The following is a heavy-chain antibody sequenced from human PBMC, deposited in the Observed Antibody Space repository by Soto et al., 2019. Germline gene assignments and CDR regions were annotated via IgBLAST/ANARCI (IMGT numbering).Heavy chain of an antibody. V-gene: IGHV4-39*01. CDR3: ARISIFVPDILTGYFPPFFDD. J-gene: IGHJ4*02. CDR2: IYYSGST. D-gene: IGHD3-9*01. Sequence: SETLSLTCTVSGGSISSSSYYWGWIRQPPGKGLEWIGSIYYSGSTYYNPSLKSRVTISVDTSKNQFSLKLSSVTAADTAVYYCARISIFVPDILTGYFPPFFDDWGQGTLVTVSS. CDR1: GGSISSSSYY.